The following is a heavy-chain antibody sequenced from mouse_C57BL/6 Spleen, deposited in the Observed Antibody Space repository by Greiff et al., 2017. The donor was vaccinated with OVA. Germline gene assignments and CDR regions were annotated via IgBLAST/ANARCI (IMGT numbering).Heavy chain of an antibody. CDR1: GFTFSSYW. CDR2: IRLKSDNYAT. J-gene: IGHJ3*01. V-gene: IGHV6-3*01. D-gene: IGHD2-4*01. CDR3: TGLRRAY. Sequence: EVMLVESGGGLVQPGGSMKLSCVASGFTFSSYWMSWVRQSPEKGLEWVAEIRLKSDNYATHYAESVKGKFTISRDDSKSRLYLQMNSLRAEDTGIYYCTGLRRAYWGQGTLVTVSA.